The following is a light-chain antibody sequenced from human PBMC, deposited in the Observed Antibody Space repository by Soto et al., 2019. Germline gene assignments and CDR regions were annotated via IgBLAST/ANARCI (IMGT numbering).Light chain of an antibody. CDR1: QRISSW. CDR3: QRYNSYAWT. V-gene: IGKV1-5*01. Sequence: DIQMTQSPSTLSASVGDRVTITCRASQRISSWLAWYQQKPGKAPKLLIYAASSLESGVPSRFSGSGSGTEFTLTISSLQPDDFATYYCQRYNSYAWTFGQGTKVEIK. J-gene: IGKJ1*01. CDR2: AAS.